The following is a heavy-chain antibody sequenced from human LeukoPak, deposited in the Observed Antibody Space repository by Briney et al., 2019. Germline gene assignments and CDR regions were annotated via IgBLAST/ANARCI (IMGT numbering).Heavy chain of an antibody. CDR2: ISSSSSYI. CDR1: GFTFGSYS. D-gene: IGHD3-22*01. CDR3: ARVRYDSSGYYDY. Sequence: GGSLRLSCAASGFTFGSYSMNWVRQAPGKGLEWVSSISSSSSYIYYADSVKGRFTISRDNAKNSLYLQMNSLRAEDTAVYYCARVRYDSSGYYDYWGQGTLVTVSS. J-gene: IGHJ4*02. V-gene: IGHV3-21*01.